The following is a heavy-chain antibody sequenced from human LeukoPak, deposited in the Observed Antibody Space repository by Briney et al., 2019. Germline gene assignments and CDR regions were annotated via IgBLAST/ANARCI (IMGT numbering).Heavy chain of an antibody. Sequence: SETLSLTCTVSGGSISSYYWSWIRQPPGKGLEWLGYIYYSGSTNYNPSLKSRVTISVDTSKNQFSLKLSSVTAADTAVYYCAREGALVRGGGWFDPWGQGTLVTVSS. CDR3: AREGALVRGGGWFDP. J-gene: IGHJ5*02. V-gene: IGHV4-59*01. D-gene: IGHD3-10*01. CDR1: GGSISSYY. CDR2: IYYSGST.